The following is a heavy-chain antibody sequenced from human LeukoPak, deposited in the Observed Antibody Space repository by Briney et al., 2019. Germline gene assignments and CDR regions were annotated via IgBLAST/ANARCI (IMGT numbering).Heavy chain of an antibody. CDR1: GYTFTGYY. V-gene: IGHV1-2*02. CDR3: ARGFWSGYYVAGYYYMDV. CDR2: INPNSGGT. J-gene: IGHJ6*03. D-gene: IGHD3-3*01. Sequence: VASVKVSCKASGYTFTGYYMHWVRQAPGQGLEWMGWINPNSGGTNYAQKFQGRVTMTRDTSISTAYMELSRLRSDDTAVYYCARGFWSGYYVAGYYYMDVWGKGTTVTVSS.